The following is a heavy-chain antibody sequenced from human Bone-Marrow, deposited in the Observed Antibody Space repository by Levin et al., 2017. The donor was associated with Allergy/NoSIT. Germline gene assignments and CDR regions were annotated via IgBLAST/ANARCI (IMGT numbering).Heavy chain of an antibody. V-gene: IGHV3-23*01. CDR2: ISGSGGST. D-gene: IGHD3-9*01. CDR3: ARNYYDILTGYPNDAFDI. J-gene: IGHJ3*02. Sequence: GGSLRLSCAASGFTFSSYAMSWVRQAPGKGLEWVSAISGSGGSTYYADSVKGRFTISRDNSKNTLYLQMNSLRAEDTAVYYCARNYYDILTGYPNDAFDIWGQGTMVTVSS. CDR1: GFTFSSYA.